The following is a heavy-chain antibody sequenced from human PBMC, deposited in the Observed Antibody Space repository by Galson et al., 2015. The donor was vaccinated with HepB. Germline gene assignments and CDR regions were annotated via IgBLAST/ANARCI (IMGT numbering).Heavy chain of an antibody. CDR1: GFTFSSYA. CDR2: ISYDGSNK. CDR3: AREGGFPVFDY. D-gene: IGHD3-16*01. V-gene: IGHV3-30-3*01. Sequence: SLRLSCAASGFTFSSYAMHWVRQAPGKGLEWVAVISYDGSNKYYADSVKGRFTISRDNSKNTLYLQMNSLRAEDTAVYYCAREGGFPVFDYWGQGTLVTVSS. J-gene: IGHJ4*02.